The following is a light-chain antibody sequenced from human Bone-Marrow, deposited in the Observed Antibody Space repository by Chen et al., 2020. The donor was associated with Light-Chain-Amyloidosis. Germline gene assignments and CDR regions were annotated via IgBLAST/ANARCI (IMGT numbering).Light chain of an antibody. Sequence: VLTQSPGTLSLSPGEGANLSCRASQTISSNYVTWYQKKFGHATLLLIYGSSSRATGIPDRFTGSRSGTDFTLTSNRLETEDFAMYYCQQYGTSPLTFGGWTKVEIK. CDR3: QQYGTSPLT. CDR1: QTISSNY. J-gene: IGKJ4*01. V-gene: IGKV3-20*01. CDR2: GSS.